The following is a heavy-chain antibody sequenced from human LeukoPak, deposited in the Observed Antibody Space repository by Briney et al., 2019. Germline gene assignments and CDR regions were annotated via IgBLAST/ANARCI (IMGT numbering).Heavy chain of an antibody. J-gene: IGHJ3*02. CDR3: ARVPHCSGGTCYVLGAFDI. Sequence: GGSLRLSCAASGFTFGTYAMSWVRQAPGQGLEWVSGISASGNTTFYADSVKGRFTISRDNSKDSLYLQMNSLRAEDTALYYCARVPHCSGGTCYVLGAFDIWGQGTLVTVSS. CDR2: ISASGNTT. CDR1: GFTFGTYA. D-gene: IGHD2-15*01. V-gene: IGHV3-23*01.